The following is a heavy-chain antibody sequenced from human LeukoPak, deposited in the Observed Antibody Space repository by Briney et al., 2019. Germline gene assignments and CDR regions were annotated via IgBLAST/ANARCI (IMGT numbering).Heavy chain of an antibody. J-gene: IGHJ4*02. V-gene: IGHV3-23*01. CDR3: AKDPLLYYYDSSGYGY. CDR1: GFTFSSYA. D-gene: IGHD3-22*01. Sequence: HTGGSLRLSCAASGFTFSSYAMSWVRQAPGKGLEWVSAISGSGGSTYYADSVKSRFTISRDNSKNTLYLQMNSLRAEDTAVYYCAKDPLLYYYDSSGYGYWGQGTLVTVSS. CDR2: ISGSGGST.